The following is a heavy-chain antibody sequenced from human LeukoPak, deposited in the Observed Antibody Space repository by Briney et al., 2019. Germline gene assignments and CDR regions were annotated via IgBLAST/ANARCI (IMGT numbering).Heavy chain of an antibody. CDR3: ARDNAVTLDY. Sequence: GGSLRLSCAASGFTFDDYGMSWVRQAPGKGLEWVSGISWNSGSIGYADSVKGRFTISRDNAKNTLYLQMNSLRAEDTAVYYCARDNAVTLDYWGQGTLVTVSS. CDR2: ISWNSGSI. D-gene: IGHD6-19*01. J-gene: IGHJ4*02. CDR1: GFTFDDYG. V-gene: IGHV3-9*01.